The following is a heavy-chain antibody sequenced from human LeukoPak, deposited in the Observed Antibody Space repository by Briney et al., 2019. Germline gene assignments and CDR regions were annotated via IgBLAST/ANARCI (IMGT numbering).Heavy chain of an antibody. D-gene: IGHD3-3*01. CDR3: ARTPEGDFWSGYYQFDY. V-gene: IGHV3-9*01. J-gene: IGHJ4*02. CDR2: ISWNSGSI. CDR1: GFTFDDYA. Sequence: GGSLRLSCAASGFTFDDYAMHWVRQAPGKGLEWVSGISWNSGSIGYADSVKGRFTISRDNAKNSLYLQMNSLRAEDTAVYYCARTPEGDFWSGYYQFDYWGQGTLVTVSS.